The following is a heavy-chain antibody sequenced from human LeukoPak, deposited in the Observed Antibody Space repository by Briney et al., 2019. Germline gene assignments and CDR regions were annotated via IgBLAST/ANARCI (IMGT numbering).Heavy chain of an antibody. CDR3: AGPNYDSSGYHY. Sequence: ASVKVSCKASGYTFNNHYMYWVRQAPGQGLEWMGVINPSGGSTSYAQKFQGRVTITRDTSASTAYMELSSLRSEDTAVYYCAGPNYDSSGYHYWGQGTLVTVSS. CDR1: GYTFNNHY. CDR2: INPSGGST. V-gene: IGHV1-46*02. J-gene: IGHJ4*02. D-gene: IGHD3-22*01.